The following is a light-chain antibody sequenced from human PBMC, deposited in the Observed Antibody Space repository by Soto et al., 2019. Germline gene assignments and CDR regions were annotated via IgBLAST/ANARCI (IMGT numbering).Light chain of an antibody. J-gene: IGKJ5*01. Sequence: EMALTQSPATLSLPRGQRATLSHWPSQSVSSYLAWYQQKPGQAPRLLIYDASNRATGIPARFSGSGSGTDFTLTISSLEPEDFAVYYCQQRSNWPPISFGQGTGLEIK. CDR1: QSVSSY. CDR2: DAS. V-gene: IGKV3-11*01. CDR3: QQRSNWPPIS.